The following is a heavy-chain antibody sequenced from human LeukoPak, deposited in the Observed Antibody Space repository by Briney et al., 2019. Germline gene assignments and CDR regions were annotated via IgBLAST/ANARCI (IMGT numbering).Heavy chain of an antibody. D-gene: IGHD4-17*01. J-gene: IGHJ4*02. Sequence: GGSLRLSCAASGFTFSDYAMSWVRQAPGKGLEWVSTLSGSGISRYYADSVKGRFTISRDNSKNTLYLQMNSLRAEDTAVYYCAKDWDLYGARRYFDYWGQGTLVTVSS. CDR3: AKDWDLYGARRYFDY. CDR1: GFTFSDYA. V-gene: IGHV3-23*01. CDR2: LSGSGISR.